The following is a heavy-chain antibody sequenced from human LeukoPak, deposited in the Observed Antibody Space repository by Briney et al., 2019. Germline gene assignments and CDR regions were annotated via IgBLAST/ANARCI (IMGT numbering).Heavy chain of an antibody. CDR2: IYYSGST. D-gene: IGHD2-21*01. J-gene: IGHJ6*03. Sequence: SETLSLTCTVSGGSISSYYWSWIRQPPGKGLEWIGYIYYSGSTNYNPSLESRVTISVDTSKNQFSLKLSSVTAADTAVYYCAREAYCGGDCSRYYMDVWGKGTTVTVSS. CDR1: GGSISSYY. V-gene: IGHV4-59*01. CDR3: AREAYCGGDCSRYYMDV.